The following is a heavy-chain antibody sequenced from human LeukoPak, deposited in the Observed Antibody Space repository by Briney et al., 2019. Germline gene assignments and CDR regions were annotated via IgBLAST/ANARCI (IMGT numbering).Heavy chain of an antibody. D-gene: IGHD3-3*01. Sequence: ASVKVSCKASGYTFTSYGISWVRQAPGKGLEWMGGFDPEDGETIYAQKFQGRVTMTEDTSTDTAYMELSSLRSEDTAVYYCATGGSRRYDFWSGPPPADYWGQGTLVTVSS. CDR1: GYTFTSYG. V-gene: IGHV1-24*01. CDR3: ATGGSRRYDFWSGPPPADY. CDR2: FDPEDGET. J-gene: IGHJ4*02.